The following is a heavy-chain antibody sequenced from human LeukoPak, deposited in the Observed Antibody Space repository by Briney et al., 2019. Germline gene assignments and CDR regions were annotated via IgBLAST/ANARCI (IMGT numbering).Heavy chain of an antibody. CDR1: GCSFTGYH. CDR3: AREFSSKLEWLAYVTGDDAFDV. Sequence: ASVKVSCKAFGCSFTGYHLHWVRQAPRQGLEWMGWVNPKTGGTSYARKFQGRVTMTRDTSINTVNMELSRLTSDDTAVYYCAREFSSKLEWLAYVTGDDAFDVWGQGTMITVS. CDR2: VNPKTGGT. J-gene: IGHJ3*01. V-gene: IGHV1-2*02. D-gene: IGHD3-3*01.